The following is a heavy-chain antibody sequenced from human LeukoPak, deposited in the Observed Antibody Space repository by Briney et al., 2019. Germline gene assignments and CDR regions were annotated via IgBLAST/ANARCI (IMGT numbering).Heavy chain of an antibody. CDR1: GFTFTSSA. CDR3: AARSSSTWYAFDI. V-gene: IGHV1-58*01. CDR2: IVVGSGNT. Sequence: GTSVKVSCKASGFTFTSSAVQWVRQARGQRLEWIGWIVVGSGNTNYAQKFQERVTITRDMSTSTAYMELSSLRSEDTAVYSCAARSSSTWYAFDIRGQGTMVTVSS. D-gene: IGHD6-13*01. J-gene: IGHJ3*02.